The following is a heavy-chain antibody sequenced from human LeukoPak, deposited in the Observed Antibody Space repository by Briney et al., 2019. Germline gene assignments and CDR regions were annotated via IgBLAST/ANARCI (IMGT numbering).Heavy chain of an antibody. D-gene: IGHD3-22*01. CDR1: GFTFTNYA. CDR2: ISGIGGST. V-gene: IGHV3-23*01. CDR3: AKNRENSYGYCDY. J-gene: IGHJ4*02. Sequence: PGGSLRLSCAASGFTFTNYAMSWVRQSPGKGLEWLSTISGIGGSTYYADSVEGRFTISRDNSKNTLFLQMNSLRAEDTAVYYCAKNRENSYGYCDYWGQGTLVTVSS.